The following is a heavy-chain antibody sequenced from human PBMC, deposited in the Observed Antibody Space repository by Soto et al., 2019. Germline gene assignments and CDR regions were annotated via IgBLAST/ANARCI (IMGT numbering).Heavy chain of an antibody. CDR3: ARDSPYYYDSSGYYLKYYFDY. CDR1: GFTFSSYS. CDR2: ISSSSSTI. V-gene: IGHV3-48*02. Sequence: PGGSLRLSCAASGFTFSSYSMNWVRQAPGKGLEWVSYISSSSSTIYYADSVKGRFTISRDNAKNSLYLQMNSLRDEDTAVYYCARDSPYYYDSSGYYLKYYFDYRGQGTLVTVSS. J-gene: IGHJ4*02. D-gene: IGHD3-22*01.